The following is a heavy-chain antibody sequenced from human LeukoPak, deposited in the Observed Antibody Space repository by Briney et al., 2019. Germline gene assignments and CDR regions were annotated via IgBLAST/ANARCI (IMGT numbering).Heavy chain of an antibody. J-gene: IGHJ5*02. V-gene: IGHV3-23*01. CDR1: GFTFSSYA. Sequence: GGSLRLSCAASGFTFSSYAMSWVRQAPGKGLERVSAISGSGGSTYYADSVKGRFTISRDNSKNTLYLQMNSLRAEDTAVYYCAKDRWEDYYGSGSYYMVSWFDPWGQGTLVTVSS. D-gene: IGHD3-10*01. CDR3: AKDRWEDYYGSGSYYMVSWFDP. CDR2: ISGSGGST.